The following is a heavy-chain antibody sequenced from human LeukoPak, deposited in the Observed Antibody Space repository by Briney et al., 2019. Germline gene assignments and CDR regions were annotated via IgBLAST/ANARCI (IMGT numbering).Heavy chain of an antibody. V-gene: IGHV1-2*02. Sequence: GGSLRLSCAASEFTFTGYYMHWVRQAPGQGLEWMGWINPNSGGTNYAQKFQGRVTMTRDTSISTAYMELSRLRSDDTAVYYCAGSDTAMDSYDYWGQGTLVTVSS. D-gene: IGHD5-18*01. CDR1: EFTFTGYY. CDR2: INPNSGGT. CDR3: AGSDTAMDSYDY. J-gene: IGHJ4*02.